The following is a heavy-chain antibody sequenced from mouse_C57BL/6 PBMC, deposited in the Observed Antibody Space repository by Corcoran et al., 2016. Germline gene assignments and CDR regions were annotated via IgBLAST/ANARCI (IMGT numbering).Heavy chain of an antibody. V-gene: IGHV9-3*01. CDR3: ARGDYDEGYYAMDY. CDR1: GYTFTTYG. D-gene: IGHD2-4*01. J-gene: IGHJ4*01. Sequence: QIQLVQSGPELKKPGETVKISCKASGYTFTTYGMSWVKQAPGKGLKWMGWINTYSGVPTYADDFKGRFAFSLETSASTAYLQINNLKNEDTATYCCARGDYDEGYYAMDYWGQGTSVTVSS. CDR2: INTYSGVP.